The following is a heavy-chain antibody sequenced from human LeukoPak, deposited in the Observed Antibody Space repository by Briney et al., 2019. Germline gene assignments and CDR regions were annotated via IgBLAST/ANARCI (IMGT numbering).Heavy chain of an antibody. Sequence: SETLSLTCAVYGGSFSGYYWSWIRQPPGKGLEWIGEINHSGSTNYNPSLKSRVTISVDTSKNQFSLKLSSVTAADTAVYYCARDRSSTSCIDYWGQGTLVTASS. J-gene: IGHJ4*02. CDR2: INHSGST. CDR3: ARDRSSTSCIDY. CDR1: GGSFSGYY. D-gene: IGHD2-2*01. V-gene: IGHV4-34*01.